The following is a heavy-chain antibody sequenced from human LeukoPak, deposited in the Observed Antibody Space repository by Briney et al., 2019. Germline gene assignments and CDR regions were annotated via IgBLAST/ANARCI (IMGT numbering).Heavy chain of an antibody. CDR3: AKTRRSGTEYGDFDH. CDR2: IREDGRTT. CDR1: GFTFEDYS. D-gene: IGHD1-26*01. V-gene: IGHV3-43*02. Sequence: GGSLRLSCAASGFTFEDYSLHWLRQAQGKGLEWGSLIREDGRTTYYANSVKGRFAVSRDNSKKSLYLQMSSLRTEDTALYYCAKTRRSGTEYGDFDHWGQGTLVTVSS. J-gene: IGHJ4*02.